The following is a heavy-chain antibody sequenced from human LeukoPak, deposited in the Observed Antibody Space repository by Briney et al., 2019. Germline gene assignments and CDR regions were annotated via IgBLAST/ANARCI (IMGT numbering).Heavy chain of an antibody. J-gene: IGHJ6*03. CDR3: ARGLTSGYYGSYYMDV. Sequence: SETLSLTCTVSGGSISSYYWSWIRQPPGKGQEWIGYIYYSGSTNYNPSLRSRVTISLDTSKNQFSLKLRSVTAADTAVYYCARGLTSGYYGSYYMDVWGRGTTLTVSS. CDR1: GGSISSYY. V-gene: IGHV4-59*01. D-gene: IGHD3-22*01. CDR2: IYYSGST.